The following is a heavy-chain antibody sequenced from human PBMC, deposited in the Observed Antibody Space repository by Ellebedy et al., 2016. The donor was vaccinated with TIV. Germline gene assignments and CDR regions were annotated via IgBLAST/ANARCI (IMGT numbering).Heavy chain of an antibody. CDR3: ARGLPKPMSSFDI. J-gene: IGHJ3*02. CDR1: GGSISGYY. CDR2: INHSGST. D-gene: IGHD5/OR15-5a*01. V-gene: IGHV4-34*01. Sequence: GSLRLSCTVSGGSISGYYWSWIRQPPGKGLEWIGEINHSGSTNYIKSRVTISVDTSKNQFSLKLTSVTAADTAVYYCARGLPKPMSSFDIWGQGAMVTVSS.